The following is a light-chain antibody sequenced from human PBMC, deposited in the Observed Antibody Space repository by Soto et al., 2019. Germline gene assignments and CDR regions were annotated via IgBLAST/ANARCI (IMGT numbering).Light chain of an antibody. CDR3: QQYGSSRT. J-gene: IGKJ1*01. Sequence: PGERATLSCRASQRVSSGYLAWYQQKPGQAPRLLIYGASSRATGIPDRFSGSGSGTDFTLTISRLEPEDFAVYYCQQYGSSRTFGQGTKVDIK. CDR1: QRVSSGY. CDR2: GAS. V-gene: IGKV3-20*01.